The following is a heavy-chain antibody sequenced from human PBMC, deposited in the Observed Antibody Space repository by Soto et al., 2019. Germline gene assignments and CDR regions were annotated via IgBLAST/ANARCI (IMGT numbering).Heavy chain of an antibody. D-gene: IGHD3-10*01. V-gene: IGHV3-15*01. CDR2: IKSKTDGGTT. Sequence: EVQLVESGGGLVKPGGSLRLSCAASGFTFSNAWMSWVRQAPGKGLEWVGRIKSKTDGGTTDYAAPVKGRFTISRDDSKNALYLEMNSLKTEDTAVYYCTIDISGQPIDYWGQGTLVTVSS. CDR1: GFTFSNAW. CDR3: TIDISGQPIDY. J-gene: IGHJ4*02.